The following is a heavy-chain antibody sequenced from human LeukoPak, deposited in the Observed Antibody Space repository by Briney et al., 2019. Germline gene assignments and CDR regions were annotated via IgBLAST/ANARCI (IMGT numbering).Heavy chain of an antibody. Sequence: QPSETLSLTCTVSGVSVSTTYNWGWVRRPPGKGLEWIGYIYYNGNTNYSPSLQSRVTMSVDTSKNLFSLKVSSVTAADTAVYYCARGRSNYYGMDVWGQGTTVTVSS. CDR1: GVSVSTTYN. CDR2: IYYNGNT. V-gene: IGHV4-61*01. D-gene: IGHD1-26*01. J-gene: IGHJ6*02. CDR3: ARGRSNYYGMDV.